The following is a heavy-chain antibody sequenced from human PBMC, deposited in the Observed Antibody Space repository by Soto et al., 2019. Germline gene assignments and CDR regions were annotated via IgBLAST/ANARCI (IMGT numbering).Heavy chain of an antibody. J-gene: IGHJ4*02. CDR2: ISGSGGST. CDR3: AKVVATVTLFDY. CDR1: GFTFDDYA. Sequence: GGSLRLSCAASGFTFDDYAMHWVRQAPGKGLEWVSAISGSGGSTYYADSVKGRFTISRDNSKNTLYLQMNSLRAEDTAVYYCAKVVATVTLFDYWGQGTLVTVSS. V-gene: IGHV3-23*01. D-gene: IGHD4-4*01.